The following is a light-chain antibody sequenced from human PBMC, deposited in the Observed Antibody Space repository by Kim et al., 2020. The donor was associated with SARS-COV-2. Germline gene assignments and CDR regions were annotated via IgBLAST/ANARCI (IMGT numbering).Light chain of an antibody. CDR2: SAS. J-gene: IGKJ5*01. CDR1: QGIADY. Sequence: ASVGDRVTITCRASQGIADYLAWYQQKPGKAPKLLIYSASTLQTGVPSRFSGSGSGTDFTLTISSLQPEDFATYYCQHLNTYPITFGQGTRLEIK. CDR3: QHLNTYPIT. V-gene: IGKV1-9*01.